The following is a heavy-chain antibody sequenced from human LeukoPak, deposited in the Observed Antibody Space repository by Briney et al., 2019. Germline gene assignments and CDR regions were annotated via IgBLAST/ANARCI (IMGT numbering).Heavy chain of an antibody. CDR1: GFIFSSYA. D-gene: IGHD2-2*01. CDR3: AKDIVVVPAANY. J-gene: IGHJ4*02. V-gene: IGHV3-23*01. Sequence: GGSLRLSCAASGFIFSSYAMSWVRQAPGKGLEWVSAISGSGGSTYYADSVKGRFTISRDNSKNTLYLQMNSLRAEDTAVYYCAKDIVVVPAANYWGQGTLVTVSS. CDR2: ISGSGGST.